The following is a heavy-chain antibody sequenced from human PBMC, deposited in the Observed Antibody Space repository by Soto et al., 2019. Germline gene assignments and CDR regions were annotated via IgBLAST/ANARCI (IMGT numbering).Heavy chain of an antibody. D-gene: IGHD3-3*01. Sequence: SETLSLTCTVSGGSISSYYWSWIRQPAGKGLEWIGRIYTSGSTNYNPSLKSRVTMSVDTSKNQFSLKLSSVTAADTAVYYCARVRADFWSGYHTNWFDPWGQGTLVTVS. CDR1: GGSISSYY. J-gene: IGHJ5*02. V-gene: IGHV4-4*07. CDR2: IYTSGST. CDR3: ARVRADFWSGYHTNWFDP.